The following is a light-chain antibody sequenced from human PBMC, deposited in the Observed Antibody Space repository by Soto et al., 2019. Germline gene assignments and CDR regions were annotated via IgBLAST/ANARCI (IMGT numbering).Light chain of an antibody. J-gene: IGKJ4*01. Sequence: IQMNQSPPSLPAYVCDRVTPRYRASQGISNYLAWYQQKPGKVPKLLIYAASTLQSGVPSRFSGSGSGTDFTLTISSLQPEDVATYYCQKYNSAPLTVGGGTKVDI. V-gene: IGKV1-27*01. CDR1: QGISNY. CDR3: QKYNSAPLT. CDR2: AAS.